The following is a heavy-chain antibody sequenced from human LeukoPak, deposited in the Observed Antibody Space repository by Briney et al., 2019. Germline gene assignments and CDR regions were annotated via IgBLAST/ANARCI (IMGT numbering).Heavy chain of an antibody. D-gene: IGHD4-17*01. CDR2: INANSGDT. J-gene: IGHJ4*02. CDR3: ARESDYRADY. Sequence: ASVKVSCKASGYTFTGYYIHWVRQGPGQGLEWMGWINANSGDTSYAQKFQGRVTMTRDTSISTAYMDLSRLRSDDTAVYYRARESDYRADYWGQGTLVTVSS. V-gene: IGHV1-2*02. CDR1: GYTFTGYY.